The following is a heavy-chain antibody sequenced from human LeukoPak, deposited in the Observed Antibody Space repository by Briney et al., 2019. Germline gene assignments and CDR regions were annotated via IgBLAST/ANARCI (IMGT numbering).Heavy chain of an antibody. V-gene: IGHV4-59*12. J-gene: IGHJ4*02. Sequence: SETLSLTCTVSGGSISSYYWSWIRQPPGKGLEWIGSIYHSGSTYYNPSLKSRVTISVDTSKNQFSLKLSSVTAADTAVYYCARFQVAHYYDSSGYCDYWGQGTLVTVSS. D-gene: IGHD3-22*01. CDR2: IYHSGST. CDR3: ARFQVAHYYDSSGYCDY. CDR1: GGSISSYY.